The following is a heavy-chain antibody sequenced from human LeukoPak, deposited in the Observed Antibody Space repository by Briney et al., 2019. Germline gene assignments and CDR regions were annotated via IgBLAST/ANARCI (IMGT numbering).Heavy chain of an antibody. CDR1: GGTFSSYA. CDR2: IIPIFGTA. D-gene: IGHD3-10*01. CDR3: ARDSWFGEFRAFDY. Sequence: PWASVKVSCKASGGTFSSYAISWVRQAPGQGLEWMGGIIPIFGTANYAQKFQGRVTITADESASTAYMELSSLRSEDTAVYYCARDSWFGEFRAFDYWGQGTLVTVSS. V-gene: IGHV1-69*13. J-gene: IGHJ4*02.